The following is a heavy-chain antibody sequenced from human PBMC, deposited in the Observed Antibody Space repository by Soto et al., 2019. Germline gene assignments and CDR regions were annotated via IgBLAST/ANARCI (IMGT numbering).Heavy chain of an antibody. CDR1: GGSISSGGYY. V-gene: IGHV4-31*03. CDR2: IYYSGST. J-gene: IGHJ4*02. Sequence: QVQLQESGPGLVKPSQTLSLTCTVSGGSISSGGYYWSWIRQHPGKGLEWIGYIYYSGSTYYNPSLKSRVTISVDTSKNQFSLKLSSVTAADTAVYYCARCVVEQQLVNYFAYWGQGTLVTVSS. D-gene: IGHD6-13*01. CDR3: ARCVVEQQLVNYFAY.